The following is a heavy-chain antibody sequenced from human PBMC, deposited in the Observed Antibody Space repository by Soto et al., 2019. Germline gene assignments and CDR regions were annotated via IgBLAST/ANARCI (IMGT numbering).Heavy chain of an antibody. D-gene: IGHD3-10*01. V-gene: IGHV3-33*01. CDR1: GFTFSSYG. CDR3: ARDGITMVRGVPRRFYYYYYMDV. Sequence: GGSLRLSCAASGFTFSSYGMHWVRQAPGKGLEWEAVIWYDGSNKYYADSVKGRFTISRDNSKNTLYLQMNSLRAEDTAVYYCARDGITMVRGVPRRFYYYYYMDVWGKGTTVTVSS. J-gene: IGHJ6*03. CDR2: IWYDGSNK.